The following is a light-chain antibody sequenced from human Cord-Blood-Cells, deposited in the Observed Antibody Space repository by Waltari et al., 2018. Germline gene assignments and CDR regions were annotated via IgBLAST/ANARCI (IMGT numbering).Light chain of an antibody. CDR1: TSYVGGYNY. CDR2: HVS. CDR3: SSYTSSSTVV. J-gene: IGLJ2*01. Sequence: QSALTQPASVSGSPGQAITIPCTGTTSYVGGYNYVSWYQQHPGNAPKLMIYHVSNRPSGVSNRFSGSKSGNTASLTISGLQAEDEADYYCSSYTSSSTVVFGGGTKLTVL. V-gene: IGLV2-14*01.